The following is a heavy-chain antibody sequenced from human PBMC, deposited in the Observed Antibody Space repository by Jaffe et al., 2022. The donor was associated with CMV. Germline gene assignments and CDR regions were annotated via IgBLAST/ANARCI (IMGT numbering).Heavy chain of an antibody. CDR2: IHRSGNT. Sequence: QLQQWGAGLLKPSETLSLTCAVYDGSFSDYYWTWIRQSPTKGLEWIGEIHRSGNTNYSPSLKSRVTISIDTSKNQFSLKLSSVTAADTAVYYCARGRLVRGVLDYWGQGTLVTVSS. CDR1: DGSFSDYY. CDR3: ARGRLVRGVLDY. D-gene: IGHD3-10*01. J-gene: IGHJ4*02. V-gene: IGHV4-34*01.